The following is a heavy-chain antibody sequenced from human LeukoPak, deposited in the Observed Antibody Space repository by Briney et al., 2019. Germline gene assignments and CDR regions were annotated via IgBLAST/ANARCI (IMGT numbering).Heavy chain of an antibody. Sequence: SETLSLTCTVSGGSISSGDYYWSWIRQPPGKGLEWIGYIYYSGSTYYNPSLKSRVTISVDTSKSQFSLKLSSVTAADTAVYYCAREGVVPAAILDYWGQGTLVTVSS. D-gene: IGHD2-2*01. J-gene: IGHJ4*02. CDR2: IYYSGST. V-gene: IGHV4-30-4*08. CDR3: AREGVVPAAILDY. CDR1: GGSISSGDYY.